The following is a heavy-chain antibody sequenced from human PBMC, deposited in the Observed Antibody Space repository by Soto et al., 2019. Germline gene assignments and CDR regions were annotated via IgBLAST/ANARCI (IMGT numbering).Heavy chain of an antibody. Sequence: QLQLQESGPGLVKPSETLSLTCTVSGGSISSSSYYWGWIRQPPGKGLEWIGSIYYSGSTYYNPSLKSRVTISVDTSKNQSSLKLSSVTAADTAVYYCANGLIVLVPAASDYGMDVWGQGTTVTVSS. CDR3: ANGLIVLVPAASDYGMDV. J-gene: IGHJ6*02. CDR1: GGSISSSSYY. CDR2: IYYSGST. D-gene: IGHD2-2*01. V-gene: IGHV4-39*01.